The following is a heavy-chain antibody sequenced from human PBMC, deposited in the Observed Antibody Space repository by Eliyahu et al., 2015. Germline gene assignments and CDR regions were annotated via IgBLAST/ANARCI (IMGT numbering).Heavy chain of an antibody. J-gene: IGHJ4*02. Sequence: QLQLQESGSGLVKPSQTLSLTCAVSGGSISSGGYSWXWIQQPPGKGLXWIGYIYHSGSTYYNPSLKSRVTISVDRSKNQFSLKLSSVTAADTAVYYCARKHLEWLSFDYWGQGTLVTVSS. CDR3: ARKHLEWLSFDY. CDR1: GGSISSGGYS. D-gene: IGHD3-3*01. V-gene: IGHV4-30-2*01. CDR2: IYHSGST.